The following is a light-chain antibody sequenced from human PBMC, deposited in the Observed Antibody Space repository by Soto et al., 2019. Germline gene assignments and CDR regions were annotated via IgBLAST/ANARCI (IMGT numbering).Light chain of an antibody. CDR3: QQSYSSQYT. V-gene: IGKV1-39*01. J-gene: IGKJ2*01. CDR2: AAS. CDR1: QSISSY. Sequence: IQMNHSPSSLSESVGERITITCRASQSISSYLNWYQQKPGKAPKLLIYAASSLQSGVPSRFSGRGSRTDFNLTSSSLQPKYFATYYCQQSYSSQYTLGQGTKLELK.